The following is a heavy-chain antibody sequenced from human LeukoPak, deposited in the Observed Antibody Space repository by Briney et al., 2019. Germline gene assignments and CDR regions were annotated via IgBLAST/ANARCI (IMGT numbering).Heavy chain of an antibody. D-gene: IGHD3-16*01. V-gene: IGHV3-49*04. CDR3: TQRGY. J-gene: IGHJ4*02. CDR2: IRSKAYGGTT. Sequence: GGSLRLSCTASGFTFGDYAMSWVRQAPGTGLEWVGFIRSKAYGGTTEYAASVKGRFTISRDDSKSIAYLQMNSLKTEDTAVYYCTQRGYWGQGTLVTVSS. CDR1: GFTFGDYA.